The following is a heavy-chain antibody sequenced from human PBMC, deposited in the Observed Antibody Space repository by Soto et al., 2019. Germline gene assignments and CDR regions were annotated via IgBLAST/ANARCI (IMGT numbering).Heavy chain of an antibody. Sequence: SETLSLTCTVSGGSISSYYWSWIRQPPGKGLDWIGYIYYSGSTNYNPSLKSRVTISVDTSKNQFSLRLSSVTAADTAVYYCARSHDYSNQFYFGYWGQGTLVTVSS. CDR1: GGSISSYY. CDR2: IYYSGST. J-gene: IGHJ4*02. D-gene: IGHD4-4*01. V-gene: IGHV4-59*01. CDR3: ARSHDYSNQFYFGY.